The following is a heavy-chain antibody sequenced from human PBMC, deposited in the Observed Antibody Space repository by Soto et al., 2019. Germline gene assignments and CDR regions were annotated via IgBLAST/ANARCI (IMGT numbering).Heavy chain of an antibody. CDR2: INHSGST. CDR1: GGSFSGYY. D-gene: IGHD3-10*01. CDR3: ARGGYYFGRY. Sequence: TSETLSLTCAVYGGSFSGYYWSWIRQPPGKGLEWIGEINHSGSTNYNPSLKSRVTISVDTSKNQFSLKLSSVTAADTAVYYCARGGYYFGRYWGQGTLVTVSS. J-gene: IGHJ4*02. V-gene: IGHV4-34*01.